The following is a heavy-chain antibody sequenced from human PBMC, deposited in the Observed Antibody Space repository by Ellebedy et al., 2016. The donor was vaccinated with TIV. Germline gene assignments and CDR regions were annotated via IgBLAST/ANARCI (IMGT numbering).Heavy chain of an antibody. CDR2: ISETGST. V-gene: IGHV4-59*08. CDR3: ASEPPYFYGGSGIYLKDF. J-gene: IGHJ4*02. CDR1: GGSISPYY. Sequence: MPSETLSLTCTVSGGSISPYYWSWVRQSPGKGLEWIGFISETGSTNYSPSLEGRVTISADTSKNQFSLKLTSVTAADTAVYYCASEPPYFYGGSGIYLKDFWGQGTLVTVSS. D-gene: IGHD3-10*01.